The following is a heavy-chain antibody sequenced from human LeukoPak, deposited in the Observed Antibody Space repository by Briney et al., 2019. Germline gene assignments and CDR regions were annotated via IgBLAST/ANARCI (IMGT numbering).Heavy chain of an antibody. CDR1: GGSFSGYY. V-gene: IGHV4-34*01. CDR3: ARGTMRGTYFDY. J-gene: IGHJ4*01. CDR2: INHSGST. Sequence: SETLSLTCAVYGGSFSGYYWSWIRQPPGKGLEWIGEINHSGSTNYNPSLKSRVTISVDTSKNQFSLKLSSVTAADTAVYYCARGTMRGTYFDYWGHGTLVTVSS. D-gene: IGHD3-22*01.